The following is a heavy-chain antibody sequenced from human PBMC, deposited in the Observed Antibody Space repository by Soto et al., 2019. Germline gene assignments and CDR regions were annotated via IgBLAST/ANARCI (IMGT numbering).Heavy chain of an antibody. D-gene: IGHD1-1*01. V-gene: IGHV1-8*01. CDR3: ARRAETNGWNGFGADKYYFDF. CDR2: MNPNTGNS. J-gene: IGHJ4*02. Sequence: ASVKVSCKASGYTFTSYDIYWVRQATGQGLEWMGWMNPNTGNSGYAQKFQGRVTVTGDTSINTVHMELSSLRSEDTAVYYCARRAETNGWNGFGADKYYFDFWGQGTLVTVSS. CDR1: GYTFTSYD.